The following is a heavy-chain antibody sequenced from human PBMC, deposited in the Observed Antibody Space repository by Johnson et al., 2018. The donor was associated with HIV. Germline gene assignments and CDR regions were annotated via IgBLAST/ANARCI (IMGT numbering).Heavy chain of an antibody. Sequence: VQVVESGGGLVQPGGSLRLSCAASGFTFSSYWMHWVRQAPGKGLEWVAYIKQDGSANHYVDCVEGRFTSSRDNAKNSLYLQMDSLRVEDTAVYYCARGFRSAFVDSFDIWGQGRMVTVSS. CDR2: IKQDGSAN. J-gene: IGHJ3*02. CDR1: GFTFSSYW. CDR3: ARGFRSAFVDSFDI. D-gene: IGHD3-3*01. V-gene: IGHV3-7*04.